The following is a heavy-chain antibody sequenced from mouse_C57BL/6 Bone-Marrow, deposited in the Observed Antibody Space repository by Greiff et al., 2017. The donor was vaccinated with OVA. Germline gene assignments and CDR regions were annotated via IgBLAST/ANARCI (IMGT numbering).Heavy chain of an antibody. Sequence: DVKLQESGPGLVKPSQSLSLTCSVTGYSITSGYYWNWIRQFPGNKLEWMGYISYDGSNNYNPSLKNRISITRDTSKNQFFLKLNSVTTEDTATYYCARGYGTHAMDYWGQGTSVTVSS. CDR2: ISYDGSN. CDR3: ARGYGTHAMDY. J-gene: IGHJ4*01. V-gene: IGHV3-6*01. CDR1: GYSITSGYY. D-gene: IGHD2-10*02.